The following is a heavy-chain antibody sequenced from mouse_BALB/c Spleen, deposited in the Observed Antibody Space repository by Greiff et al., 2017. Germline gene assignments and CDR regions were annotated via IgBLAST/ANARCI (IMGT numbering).Heavy chain of an antibody. V-gene: IGHV14-3*02. CDR2: IDPANGNT. Sequence: EVKLLESGAELVKPGASVKLSCTASGFNIKDTYMHWVKQRPEQGLEWIGRIDPANGNTKYDPKFQGKATITADTSSNTAYLQLSSLTSEDTAVYYCARHYGYGTWFAYWGQGTLVTVSA. J-gene: IGHJ3*01. CDR3: ARHYGYGTWFAY. D-gene: IGHD2-2*01. CDR1: GFNIKDTY.